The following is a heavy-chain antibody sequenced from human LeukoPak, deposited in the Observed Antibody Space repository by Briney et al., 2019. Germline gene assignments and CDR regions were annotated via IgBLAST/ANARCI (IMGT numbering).Heavy chain of an antibody. V-gene: IGHV6-1*01. J-gene: IGHJ4*02. CDR3: ARSLHYGANSGIDY. Sequence: SQTLSLTCAISGDTVSRNNAAWNWIRQSPSRGLEWLGRTYYRSKWYNDHAISVKSRITISPDTSKNQFSLHLNSVTPEDTALYYCARSLHYGANSGIDYWGQGILVTVSS. D-gene: IGHD4-23*01. CDR2: TYYRSKWYN. CDR1: GDTVSRNNAA.